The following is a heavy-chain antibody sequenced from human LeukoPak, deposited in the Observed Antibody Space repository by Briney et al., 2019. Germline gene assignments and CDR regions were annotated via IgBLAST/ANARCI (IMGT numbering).Heavy chain of an antibody. CDR2: ISSSGSTI. D-gene: IGHD1-1*01. V-gene: IGHV3-11*01. CDR3: AKDSGPGAYYYYGMDV. J-gene: IGHJ6*02. Sequence: PGGSLRLSCAASGFTFSDYYMSWVRQAPGKGLEWVSYISSSGSTIYYADSVKGRFTISRDNAKNSLYLQMNSLRAEDTAVYYCAKDSGPGAYYYYGMDVWGQGTTVTVSS. CDR1: GFTFSDYY.